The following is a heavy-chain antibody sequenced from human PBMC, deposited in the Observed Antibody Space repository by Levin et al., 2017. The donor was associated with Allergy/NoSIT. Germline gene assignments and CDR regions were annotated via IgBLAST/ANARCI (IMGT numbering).Heavy chain of an antibody. V-gene: IGHV1-69*13. J-gene: IGHJ5*02. Sequence: EASVKVSCKASGGTFSSYAISWVRQAPGQGLEWMGGIIPIFGTANYAQKFQGRVTITADESTSTAYMELSSLRSEDTAVYYCARDTRYSSGWHSLWKYNWFDPWGQGTLVTVSS. CDR1: GGTFSSYA. CDR3: ARDTRYSSGWHSLWKYNWFDP. CDR2: IIPIFGTA. D-gene: IGHD6-19*01.